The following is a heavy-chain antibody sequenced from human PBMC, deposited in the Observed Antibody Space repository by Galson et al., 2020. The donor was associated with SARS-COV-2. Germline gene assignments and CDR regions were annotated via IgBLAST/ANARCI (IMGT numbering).Heavy chain of an antibody. CDR1: GFTFSSYG. V-gene: IGHV3-33*01. CDR2: IWYDGSNK. Sequence: GESLKISCAASGFTFSSYGMHWVRQAPGKGLEWVAVIWYDGSNKYYADSVKGRFTISRDNSKNTLYLQMNSLRAEDTAVYYCTTNMITFGGVIVTPDAFDIWGQGTMVTVSS. CDR3: TTNMITFGGVIVTPDAFDI. D-gene: IGHD3-16*02. J-gene: IGHJ3*02.